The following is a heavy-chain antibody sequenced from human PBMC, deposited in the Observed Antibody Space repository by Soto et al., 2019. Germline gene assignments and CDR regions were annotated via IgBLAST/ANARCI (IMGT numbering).Heavy chain of an antibody. J-gene: IGHJ1*01. CDR2: VNPTSGNT. D-gene: IGHD3-9*01. Sequence: WVRQSSGQGLEWMGWVNPTSGNTGYGQELQGRVTMTWNTSIRTAYVELSSLLSEETGVHYCASWAGYSKWGQRTPDTVS. CDR3: ASWAGYSK. V-gene: IGHV1-8*01.